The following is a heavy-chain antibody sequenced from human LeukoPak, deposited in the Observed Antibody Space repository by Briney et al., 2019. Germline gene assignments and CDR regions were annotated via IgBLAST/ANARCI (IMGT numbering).Heavy chain of an antibody. CDR3: ATANWGHNRFWSFDL. CDR1: GGSMNNYY. Sequence: SETLSLTCTVSGGSMNNYYWSWIRQPPGKGLEWIGYVYHSGSTKYNPSLKGRVTILVDTSKNQFSLKLNSVTAADTAVYYCATANWGHNRFWSFDLWGRGTLVTVSS. V-gene: IGHV4-59*01. CDR2: VYHSGST. J-gene: IGHJ2*01. D-gene: IGHD7-27*01.